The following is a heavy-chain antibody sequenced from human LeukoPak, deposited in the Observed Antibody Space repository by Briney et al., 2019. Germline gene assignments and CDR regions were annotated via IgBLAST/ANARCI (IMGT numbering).Heavy chain of an antibody. CDR1: GFTFSSYS. D-gene: IGHD3-10*02. J-gene: IGHJ6*04. CDR3: AELGITMIGGV. Sequence: GGSLRLSCAAPGFTFSSYSMNWVRQAPGKGLEWVSYISSSGSTIYYADSVKGRFTISRDNAKNSLYLQMNSLRAEDTAVYYCAELGITMIGGVWGKGTTVTISS. V-gene: IGHV3-48*04. CDR2: ISSSGSTI.